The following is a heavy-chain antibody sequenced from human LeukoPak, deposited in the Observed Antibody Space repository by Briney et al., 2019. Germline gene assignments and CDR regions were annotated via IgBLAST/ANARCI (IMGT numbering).Heavy chain of an antibody. V-gene: IGHV4-4*07. CDR2: IYASGVT. CDR3: AREGATPASYYYAMDV. Sequence: SETLSLTCTVSGGSINSYYWSWVRQPAGKGLEWIGHIYASGVTKSNPSLKSRVTMSIDTSTNQFSLKVSSVTAADSAVYYCAREGATPASYYYAMDVWGLGTTVTVSS. D-gene: IGHD4/OR15-4a*01. CDR1: GGSINSYY. J-gene: IGHJ6*02.